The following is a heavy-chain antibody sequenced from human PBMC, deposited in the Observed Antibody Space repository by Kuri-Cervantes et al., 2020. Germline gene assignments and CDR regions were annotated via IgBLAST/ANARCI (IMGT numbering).Heavy chain of an antibody. CDR3: AKVSKIQLWLRSPFDY. CDR2: IRYDGSNK. Sequence: GESLKISCAASGFPFSNYGMYWVRQAPGKGLEWVAFIRYDGSNKYYADSVKGRFTISRDNSKNTLYLQINSLGAEDTAVYYCAKVSKIQLWLRSPFDYWGQGTLVTVSS. CDR1: GFPFSNYG. D-gene: IGHD5-18*01. V-gene: IGHV3-30*02. J-gene: IGHJ4*02.